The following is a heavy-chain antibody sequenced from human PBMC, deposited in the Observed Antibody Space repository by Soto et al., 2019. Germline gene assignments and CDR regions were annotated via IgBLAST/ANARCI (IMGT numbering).Heavy chain of an antibody. Sequence: SVKVSCKASGGTFSSYAISWVRQAPGQGLEWMGGIIPIFGTANYAQKFQGRVTITADESTSTAYTVYLQMNSLKPEDTALYYCIWQQDFYYGRAVWGQGTTVTVSS. CDR2: IIPIFGTA. V-gene: IGHV1-69*13. CDR3: IWQQDFYYGRAV. CDR1: GGTFSSYA. J-gene: IGHJ6*02. D-gene: IGHD6-13*01.